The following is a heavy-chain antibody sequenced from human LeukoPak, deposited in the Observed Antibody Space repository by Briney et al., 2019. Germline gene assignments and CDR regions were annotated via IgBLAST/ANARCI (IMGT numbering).Heavy chain of an antibody. Sequence: PSETLSLTCTVSSGSISSGSYYWSWVRQPAGKGLEWIGRIYTSGSTNYNPSLKSRVTISGDTSKNQFSLKLSSVTAADTAVYFCARGYYDSSGYGDVWYFDYWGQGTLVTVSS. J-gene: IGHJ4*02. CDR3: ARGYYDSSGYGDVWYFDY. D-gene: IGHD3-22*01. CDR1: SGSISSGSYY. CDR2: IYTSGST. V-gene: IGHV4-61*02.